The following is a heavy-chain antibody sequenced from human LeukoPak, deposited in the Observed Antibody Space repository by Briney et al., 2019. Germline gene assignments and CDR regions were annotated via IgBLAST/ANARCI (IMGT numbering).Heavy chain of an antibody. CDR3: ARDRPGHEAAAGVFDY. V-gene: IGHV4-34*01. CDR2: INHSGST. Sequence: SETLSLTCAVYGGSFSGYYWSWIRQPPGKGLEWIGEINHSGSTNYNPSLKSRVTISVDTSKNQFSLKLSSVTAADTAVYYCARDRPGHEAAAGVFDYWGQGTLVTVSS. D-gene: IGHD6-13*01. CDR1: GGSFSGYY. J-gene: IGHJ4*02.